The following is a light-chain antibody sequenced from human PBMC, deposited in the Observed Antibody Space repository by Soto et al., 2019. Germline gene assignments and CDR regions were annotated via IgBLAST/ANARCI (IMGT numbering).Light chain of an antibody. CDR3: RSYDSSLSGARV. V-gene: IGLV1-40*01. CDR2: GNN. CDR1: SSNIGAGYD. J-gene: IGLJ2*01. Sequence: QSVLTQPPSVSGAPGQRVTISCTGSSSNIGAGYDVHWYQQLPGTAPKLLIYGNNNRPSGVPHRFSASKSGTSASLAITGLQAEDEADYYCRSYDSSLSGARVFGGGTKLTVL.